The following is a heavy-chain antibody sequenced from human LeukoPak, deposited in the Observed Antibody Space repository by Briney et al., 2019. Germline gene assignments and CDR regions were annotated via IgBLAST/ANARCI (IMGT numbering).Heavy chain of an antibody. J-gene: IGHJ3*02. Sequence: PSETLSLTCTVSGGSISSYYWSWIRQPPGEGLEWIGYIYYSGSTNYNPSLKSRVTISVDTSKNQFSLRLSSVTAADTAVYYCARQGGSGRAFDIWGHGTMVTVSS. CDR3: ARQGGSGRAFDI. D-gene: IGHD1-26*01. V-gene: IGHV4-59*08. CDR1: GGSISSYY. CDR2: IYYSGST.